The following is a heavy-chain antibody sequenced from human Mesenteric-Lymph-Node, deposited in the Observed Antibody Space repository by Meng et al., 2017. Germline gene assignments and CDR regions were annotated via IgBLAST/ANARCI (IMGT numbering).Heavy chain of an antibody. J-gene: IGHJ4*02. CDR1: GFTFSDYY. CDR2: ISTSGNTI. CDR3: ARGFNGDNSDAFGY. Sequence: QVQLVESGGGLVKPGGSLRLSCAASGFTFSDYYMSWIRQAPGKGLEWISYISTSGNTIYYTDSVKGRFAISRDNAKNSLYLQMSSLRAEDTAVYYCARGFNGDNSDAFGYWGQGTLVTVSS. D-gene: IGHD4-23*01. V-gene: IGHV3-11*01.